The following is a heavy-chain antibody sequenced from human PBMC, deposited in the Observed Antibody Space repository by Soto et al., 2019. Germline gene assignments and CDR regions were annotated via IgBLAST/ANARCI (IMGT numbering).Heavy chain of an antibody. CDR1: GGTFSSYT. CDR2: IIPILGIA. Sequence: ASVKVSCKASGGTFSSYTISWVRQAPGQGLEWMGRIIPILGIANYAQKFQGRVTITADKSTSTAYMELSSLRSEDTAVYYCARIIGYCSGGSCYFDYWGQGTLVTVSS. CDR3: ARIIGYCSGGSCYFDY. V-gene: IGHV1-69*02. D-gene: IGHD2-15*01. J-gene: IGHJ4*02.